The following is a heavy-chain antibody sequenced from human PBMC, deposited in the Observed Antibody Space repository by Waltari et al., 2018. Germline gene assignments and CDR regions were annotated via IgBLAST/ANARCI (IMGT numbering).Heavy chain of an antibody. J-gene: IGHJ4*01. D-gene: IGHD1-26*01. V-gene: IGHV1-46*02. CDR2: INPGDEST. Sequence: QVQLVQSGAEVTKPGASVKVSCKASGYTFHSYFIYWVRQAPGQGLEWMGIINPGDESTRYAQNFQGRVTMTRDTSTSTVYLGLSSLTSDDSAVYYCARPVVVGATAPIDYWGQGTLVTVSS. CDR1: GYTFHSYF. CDR3: ARPVVVGATAPIDY.